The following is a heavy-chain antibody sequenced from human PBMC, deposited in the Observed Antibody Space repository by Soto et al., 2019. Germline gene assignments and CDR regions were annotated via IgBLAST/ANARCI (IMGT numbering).Heavy chain of an antibody. Sequence: EVQLLESGGGLVQPGGSLRLSCAASGFTFSSYAMSWVRQAPGKGLEWVSAISGSGGSTYYADSVKGRFTISRDNSKTTLYLQMNSLRAEDTAVYYCAKDGGYSYGPPGYWGKGTLVTVAS. J-gene: IGHJ4*02. CDR1: GFTFSSYA. CDR3: AKDGGYSYGPPGY. CDR2: ISGSGGST. D-gene: IGHD5-18*01. V-gene: IGHV3-23*01.